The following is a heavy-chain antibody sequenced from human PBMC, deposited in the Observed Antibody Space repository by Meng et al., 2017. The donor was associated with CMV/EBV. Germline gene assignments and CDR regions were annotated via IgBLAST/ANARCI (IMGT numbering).Heavy chain of an antibody. CDR2: INHSGST. V-gene: IGHV4-34*01. CDR1: GGSFSGYY. Sequence: SCAVYGGSFSGYYWSWIRQPPGKGLEWIGEINHSGSTNYNPSLKSRVTISVDTSKNQFSLKLSSVTAADTAVYYCARGLRNDYGDYYFDYWGQGTLVTVSS. J-gene: IGHJ4*02. D-gene: IGHD4-17*01. CDR3: ARGLRNDYGDYYFDY.